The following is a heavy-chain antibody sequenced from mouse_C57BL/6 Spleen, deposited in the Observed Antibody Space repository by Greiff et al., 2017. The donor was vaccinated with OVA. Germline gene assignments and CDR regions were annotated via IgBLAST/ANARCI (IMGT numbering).Heavy chain of an antibody. CDR1: GFNIKDDY. Sequence: LVESGAELVRPGASVKLSCTASGFNIKDDYMHWVKQRPEQGLEWIGWIDPENGDTEYASKFQGKATITADTSSNTAYLQLSSLTSEDTAVYYCTTGSSYSYWGQGTTLTVSS. J-gene: IGHJ2*01. D-gene: IGHD1-1*01. V-gene: IGHV14-4*01. CDR3: TTGSSYSY. CDR2: IDPENGDT.